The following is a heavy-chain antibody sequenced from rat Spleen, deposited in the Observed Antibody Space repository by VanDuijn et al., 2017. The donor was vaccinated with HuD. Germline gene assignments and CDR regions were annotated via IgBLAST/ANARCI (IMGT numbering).Heavy chain of an antibody. CDR1: GFSLTTYS. CDR3: VRDRYFFEY. Sequence: QVQLKESGPGLVQPSETLSLTCTVSGFSLTTYSVSWVRQPSGKGLEWLGKMWYDGDTAYDSALKSRLSITRDTSKNQVFLKMNSLKTDDTGTYYCVRDRYFFEYWDQGVMVTVSS. J-gene: IGHJ2*01. V-gene: IGHV2-63*01. CDR2: MWYDGDT.